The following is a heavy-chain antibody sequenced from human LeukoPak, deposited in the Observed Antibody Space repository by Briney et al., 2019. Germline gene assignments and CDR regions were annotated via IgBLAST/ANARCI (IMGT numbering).Heavy chain of an antibody. CDR1: GFTFSKFG. V-gene: IGHV3-30*04. CDR2: ISSDGSHK. Sequence: GGSLRLSCAASGFTFSKFGVHWVRQAPGKGLEWVAVISSDGSHKYYADSVKGRFTISRDNSQSTAYIQMNSLTIEDTAVYCAKGLNFYGSGRGDSEDVWGQGTTVTVS. D-gene: IGHD3-10*01. J-gene: IGHJ6*02. CDR3: KGLNFYGSGRGDSEDV.